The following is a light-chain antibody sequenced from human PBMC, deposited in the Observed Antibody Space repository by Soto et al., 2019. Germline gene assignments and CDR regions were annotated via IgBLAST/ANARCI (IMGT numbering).Light chain of an antibody. V-gene: IGKV3-20*01. Sequence: EIVLTQSPGTLSLSPGERANLSCRASQSVSSSYLAWYQQKPGQAPRLLISGASIRATGIPDRFSASGSGTDSTLTISRLEPEDFAVYFCQQYARAPTTFGQGTKVDIK. CDR3: QQYARAPTT. CDR2: GAS. J-gene: IGKJ1*01. CDR1: QSVSSSY.